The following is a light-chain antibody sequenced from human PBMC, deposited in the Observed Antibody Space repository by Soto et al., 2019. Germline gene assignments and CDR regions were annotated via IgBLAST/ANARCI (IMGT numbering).Light chain of an antibody. CDR1: SSVIGIYDR. V-gene: IGLV2-18*02. Sequence: QSALTQPPSVSGSPGQSVTISCTGTSSVIGIYDRVSWYQQTPGTAPKLMIYEVTNRPSGVPDRFSGSKSGTTASLTISGLQAEDEAGYYCSSYTSSNTVLFGGGTKVTVL. CDR3: SSYTSSNTVL. CDR2: EVT. J-gene: IGLJ2*01.